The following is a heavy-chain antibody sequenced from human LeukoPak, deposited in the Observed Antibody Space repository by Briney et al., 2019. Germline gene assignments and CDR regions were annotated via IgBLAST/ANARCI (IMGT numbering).Heavy chain of an antibody. J-gene: IGHJ4*02. CDR2: IYYTGRT. Sequence: SETLSLTCTVSGGSISSYYWSWIRQPPGKGLEWIGYIYYTGRTYYNPSLKSRVTISVDTSKSQFSLKLSSVTAADTAVYYCARPRQTMASFIFWGQGTLVTVSS. D-gene: IGHD3-3*02. V-gene: IGHV4-59*04. CDR1: GGSISSYY. CDR3: ARPRQTMASFIF.